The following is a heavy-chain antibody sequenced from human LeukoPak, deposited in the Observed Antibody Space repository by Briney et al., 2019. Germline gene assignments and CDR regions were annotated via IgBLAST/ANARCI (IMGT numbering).Heavy chain of an antibody. CDR2: VKQDGSEE. D-gene: IGHD5-24*01. CDR1: GFIFSSYW. Sequence: GGSLRLSCAASGFIFSSYWMSWVRQAPGKGLEWVASVKQDGSEEYYMDSVKGRFTISRDSAENSLYLQMNNLRAEDTAVYYCARDFSLQLFDYWGQGTLVTVFS. V-gene: IGHV3-7*01. J-gene: IGHJ4*02. CDR3: ARDFSLQLFDY.